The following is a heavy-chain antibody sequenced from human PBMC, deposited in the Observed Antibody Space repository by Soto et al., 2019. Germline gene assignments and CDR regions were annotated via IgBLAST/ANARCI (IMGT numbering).Heavy chain of an antibody. CDR3: AKDRRAGGNSAFYFDF. D-gene: IGHD3-16*01. Sequence: GGSLRLSCAASGFKFSNYAMSWVRQAPGKGLEWVSLISATGGGTYYADSVKGRFTISRDNSHNTLYPQVHSLTAEDTAVYYCAKDRRAGGNSAFYFDFWGQGAQVTVSS. CDR2: ISATGGGT. CDR1: GFKFSNYA. V-gene: IGHV3-23*01. J-gene: IGHJ4*02.